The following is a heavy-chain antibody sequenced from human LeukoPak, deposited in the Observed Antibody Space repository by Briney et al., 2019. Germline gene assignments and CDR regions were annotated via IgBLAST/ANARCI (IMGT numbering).Heavy chain of an antibody. CDR2: IIPILGIA. J-gene: IGHJ6*02. CDR3: ARAHYGSGSYMYGMDV. D-gene: IGHD3-10*01. CDR1: GGTFSSYA. V-gene: IGHV1-69*04. Sequence: ASVKVSCKASGGTFSSYAISWVRQAPGQGLEWMGRIIPILGIANYAQRFQGRVTITADKSTSTAYMELSSLRSEDTAVYYCARAHYGSGSYMYGMDVWGQGTTVTVSS.